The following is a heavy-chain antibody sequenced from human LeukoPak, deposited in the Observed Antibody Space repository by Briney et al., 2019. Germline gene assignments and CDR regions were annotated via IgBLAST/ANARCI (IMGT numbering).Heavy chain of an antibody. CDR2: IYYSGSI. V-gene: IGHV4-39*01. Sequence: SETLSLTSTVSGGSISNSNYYWGWIRQPPGKGLEWIGSIYYSGSIYYNPSLKSRVTISVDTSKNQFSLKVRSVTAADTAVYYCARLAARLSWFDPWGQGTLVTVSS. J-gene: IGHJ5*02. CDR1: GGSISNSNYY. CDR3: ARLAARLSWFDP. D-gene: IGHD5-12*01.